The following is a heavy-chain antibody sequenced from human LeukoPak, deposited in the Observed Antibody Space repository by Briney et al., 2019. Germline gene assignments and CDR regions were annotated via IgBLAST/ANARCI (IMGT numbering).Heavy chain of an antibody. D-gene: IGHD5-24*01. Sequence: PSETLSLTCAVSGYSISSGYYWGWIRQPPGKGLEWIGSIYHSGSTYYNPSLKRRVTISVDTSKNQFSLKLSSVTAADTAVYYCARRRDGYEDAFDIWGQGTMVTVSS. CDR2: IYHSGST. CDR1: GYSISSGYY. J-gene: IGHJ3*02. V-gene: IGHV4-38-2*01. CDR3: ARRRDGYEDAFDI.